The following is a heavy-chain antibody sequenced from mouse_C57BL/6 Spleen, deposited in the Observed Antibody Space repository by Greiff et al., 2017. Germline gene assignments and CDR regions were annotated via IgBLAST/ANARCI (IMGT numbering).Heavy chain of an antibody. Sequence: QVQLQQPGAELVKPGASVKLSCKASGYTFTSYWMHWVKQRPGRGLEWIGRIDPNSGGTKYNEKFKSKATLTVDKPSSTAYMQLSSLTSEDSAVYYCARWEDTVVARGYAMDYWGQGTSVTVSS. V-gene: IGHV1-72*01. J-gene: IGHJ4*01. CDR2: IDPNSGGT. CDR3: ARWEDTVVARGYAMDY. CDR1: GYTFTSYW. D-gene: IGHD1-1*01.